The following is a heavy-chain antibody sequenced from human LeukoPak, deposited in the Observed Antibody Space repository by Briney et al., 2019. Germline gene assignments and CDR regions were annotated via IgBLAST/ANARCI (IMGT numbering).Heavy chain of an antibody. CDR3: TTDPGTSPPDYFDY. CDR2: IKSKTDGGTT. Sequence: GGSLRLSCAASGFTFSNAWMSWVRQAPGKGLEWVGRIKSKTDGGTTDCAAPVKGRFTISRDDSKNTLYLQMNSLKTEDTAVYYCTTDPGTSPPDYFDYWGQGTLVTVSS. V-gene: IGHV3-15*01. J-gene: IGHJ4*02. D-gene: IGHD1/OR15-1a*01. CDR1: GFTFSNAW.